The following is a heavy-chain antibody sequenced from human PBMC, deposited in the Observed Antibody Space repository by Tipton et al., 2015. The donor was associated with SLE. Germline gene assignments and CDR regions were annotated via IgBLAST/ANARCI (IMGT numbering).Heavy chain of an antibody. D-gene: IGHD2-15*01. Sequence: LRLSCTVSGGSISSYYWSWIRQPPGKGLEWIEYIYYSGSTNYNPSLKSRVTISVDTSKNQFSLKLSSVTAADTAVYYCARDPLGYCSGGSCYSWYFDLWGRGTLVTVSS. CDR1: GGSISSYY. CDR2: IYYSGST. J-gene: IGHJ2*01. CDR3: ARDPLGYCSGGSCYSWYFDL. V-gene: IGHV4-59*01.